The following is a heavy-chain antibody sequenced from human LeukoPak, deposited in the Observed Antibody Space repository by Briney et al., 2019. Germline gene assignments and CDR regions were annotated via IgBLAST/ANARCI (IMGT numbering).Heavy chain of an antibody. D-gene: IGHD4-17*01. J-gene: IGHJ3*02. V-gene: IGHV4-31*03. CDR2: IYYSGST. CDR3: ARDRLRRAFDI. CDR1: GGSISSGGYY. Sequence: PSETLSLTCTVSGGSISSGGYYWSWIRQHPGKGLEWIGYIYYSGSTYYNPSLKSRVTISVDTSKNQFSLKLSSVTAADTAVYYCARDRLRRAFDIWGQGTMVTVSS.